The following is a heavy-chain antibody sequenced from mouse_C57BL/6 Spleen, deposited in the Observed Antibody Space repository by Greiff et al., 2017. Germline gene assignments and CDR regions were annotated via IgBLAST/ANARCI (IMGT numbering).Heavy chain of an antibody. Sequence: VQLQQPGAELVRPGSSVKLSCKASGYTFTSYWMHWVKQRPIQGLEWIGNIDPSDSETHYNQKFKDKATLTVDKSSSTAYMQLSSLTSEDSAVYYCARDYYGSSYGGYWGQGTTLTVSS. D-gene: IGHD1-1*01. CDR2: IDPSDSET. V-gene: IGHV1-52*01. J-gene: IGHJ2*01. CDR1: GYTFTSYW. CDR3: ARDYYGSSYGGY.